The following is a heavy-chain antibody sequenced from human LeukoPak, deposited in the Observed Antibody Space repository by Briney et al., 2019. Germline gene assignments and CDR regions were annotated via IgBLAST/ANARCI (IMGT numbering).Heavy chain of an antibody. D-gene: IGHD3/OR15-3a*01. CDR1: GFNVRSKY. CDR2: FYSGGTT. J-gene: IGHJ5*02. V-gene: IGHV3-53*01. CDR3: ARVSFGPASEWFDP. Sequence: GGSLRLSCAASGFNVRSKYMSWVRQAPGKGLECVSVFYSGGTTAYADSVKGRFTVSIDNSNNTLYLQMNSPRAEDTAVYYCARVSFGPASEWFDPWGQGTLVTVSS.